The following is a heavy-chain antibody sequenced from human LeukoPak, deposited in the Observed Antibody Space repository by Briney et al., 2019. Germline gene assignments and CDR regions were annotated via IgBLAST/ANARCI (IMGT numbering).Heavy chain of an antibody. CDR2: IYTSGST. D-gene: IGHD3-3*01. CDR1: GGSISSGSYY. V-gene: IGHV4-61*02. J-gene: IGHJ3*02. Sequence: PSETLSLTCTVSGGSISSGSYYWSWIRQPAGKGLEWIGRIYTSGSTNYNPSLKSRVTISVDTSKNQFSLKLSSVTAADTAVYYCASQYYDFWSAPDAFDIWGQGTMVTVSS. CDR3: ASQYYDFWSAPDAFDI.